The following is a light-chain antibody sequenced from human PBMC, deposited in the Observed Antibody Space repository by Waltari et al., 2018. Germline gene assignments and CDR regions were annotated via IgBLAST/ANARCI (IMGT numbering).Light chain of an antibody. CDR1: QSLLYTSNSKNY. CDR3: QQYFSTPPWT. J-gene: IGKJ1*01. CDR2: WAS. Sequence: DIVMTQSPGSLAVSLGERATINCTSSQSLLYTSNSKNYLAWYQQRPGQAPRLLLYWASTRQVGVPDRFTGSGSGTDFSLTITSLQAEDVAVYYCQQYFSTPPWTFGQGTKVEIK. V-gene: IGKV4-1*01.